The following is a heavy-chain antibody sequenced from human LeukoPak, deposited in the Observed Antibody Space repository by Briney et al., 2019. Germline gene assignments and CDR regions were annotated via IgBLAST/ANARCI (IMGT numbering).Heavy chain of an antibody. Sequence: ASVKVSCKSSGYTFTTYGITWVRQAPGQGLEWMGWISTYNGNKNYAQKLQGRVTMTTDTSTSTAYMELRSLRSDDTAMYYCARDRMDTVTYFDYWGQGTLVTVSS. CDR2: ISTYNGNK. D-gene: IGHD4-17*01. CDR3: ARDRMDTVTYFDY. J-gene: IGHJ4*02. CDR1: GYTFTTYG. V-gene: IGHV1-18*01.